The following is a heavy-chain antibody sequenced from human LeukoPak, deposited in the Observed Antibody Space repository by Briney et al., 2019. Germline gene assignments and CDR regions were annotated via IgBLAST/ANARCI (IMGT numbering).Heavy chain of an antibody. CDR2: ISAYNGNT. CDR1: GYTFTSYG. CDR3: ALQLLGGYDQFDY. D-gene: IGHD5-12*01. Sequence: WASVKVSCKASGYTFTSYGISWVRQAPGQGLEWMGRISAYNGNTNYAQKLQGRVTMTTDTSTSTAYMELRSLRSDDTAVYYCALQLLGGYDQFDYWGQGTLVTVSS. V-gene: IGHV1-18*04. J-gene: IGHJ4*02.